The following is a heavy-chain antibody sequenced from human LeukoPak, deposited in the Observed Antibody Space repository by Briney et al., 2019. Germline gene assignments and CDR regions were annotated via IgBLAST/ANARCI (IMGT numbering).Heavy chain of an antibody. J-gene: IGHJ3*02. Sequence: SQTLSLTCTVSGGSISSGDHYWSWIRQPPGKGLEWIGRIYTSGSTTHSPSLKSRITMSPDTSKNQFSLNLTSVTAADTAVYYCAGDDGSGIRAFDIWGQGTMVTVSS. CDR1: GGSISSGDHY. CDR2: IYTSGST. D-gene: IGHD3-10*01. CDR3: AGDDGSGIRAFDI. V-gene: IGHV4-61*02.